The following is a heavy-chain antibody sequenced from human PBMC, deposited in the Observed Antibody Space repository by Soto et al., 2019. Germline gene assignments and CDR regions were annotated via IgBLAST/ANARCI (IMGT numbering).Heavy chain of an antibody. Sequence: GGSLRLSCKASGFSFSDYAMTWVRQAPGKGLEWVSVISGSGDNTFYAASVKGRFAISRDNPKNTLYLQMNSLRAEDTAVYYCARGPPFGYCTSMCDYGLDVWGQGTTVTVS. CDR2: ISGSGDNT. V-gene: IGHV3-23*01. D-gene: IGHD2-2*01. CDR1: GFSFSDYA. J-gene: IGHJ6*02. CDR3: ARGPPFGYCTSMCDYGLDV.